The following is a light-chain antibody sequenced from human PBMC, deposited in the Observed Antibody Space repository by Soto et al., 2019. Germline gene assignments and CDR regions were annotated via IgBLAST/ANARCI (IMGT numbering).Light chain of an antibody. CDR1: QSVSSSY. Sequence: EIVLTQSPGTLSLSPGERATLSCRASQSVSSSYLAWYQQKPGQAPRLLIYGASSRATGIPDRFSGSGSGTDFTLTISRLEQEDFAVYYCQQYGSSPPSTFGQGTRLEIK. V-gene: IGKV3-20*01. J-gene: IGKJ5*01. CDR2: GAS. CDR3: QQYGSSPPST.